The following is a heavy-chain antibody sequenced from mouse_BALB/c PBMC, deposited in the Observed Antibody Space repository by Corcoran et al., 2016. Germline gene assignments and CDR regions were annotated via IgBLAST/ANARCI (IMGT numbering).Heavy chain of an antibody. CDR1: GYSFTGYY. CDR3: ARGALLRYFDY. J-gene: IGHJ2*01. CDR2: INPYNGAT. D-gene: IGHD1-1*01. V-gene: IGHV1-26*01. Sequence: EVQLQQAGPERVKPGASVKISCKASGYSFTGYYMHWVKQSHVKSLEWIGRINPYNGATSYNQNFKDKASLTVDKSSSTAYMELHSLTSEDSAVYYCARGALLRYFDYWGQGTTLTVSS.